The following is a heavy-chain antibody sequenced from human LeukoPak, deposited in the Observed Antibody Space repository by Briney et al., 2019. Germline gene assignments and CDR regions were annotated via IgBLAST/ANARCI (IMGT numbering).Heavy chain of an antibody. V-gene: IGHV3-30*18. CDR3: AKDPSSGWYRWSMDV. CDR1: GFSFSSHG. Sequence: GGSLRLSCEASGFSFSSHGMHWVRQAPGKGLEWLALMSNDGDNKDYEDSVKGRFTISRDNSKNTLYLQMNSLTTEDTALYYCAKDPSSGWYRWSMDVWGQGTTVTVSS. D-gene: IGHD6-19*01. J-gene: IGHJ6*02. CDR2: MSNDGDNK.